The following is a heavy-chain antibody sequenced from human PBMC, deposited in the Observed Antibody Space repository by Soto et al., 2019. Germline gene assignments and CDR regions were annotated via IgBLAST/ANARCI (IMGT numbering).Heavy chain of an antibody. V-gene: IGHV3-53*01. J-gene: IGHJ1*01. CDR3: ARVRVESGYPEYFQH. CDR2: IYSGGST. D-gene: IGHD3-22*01. CDR1: GFTVISNY. Sequence: EVQLLESGGGLIQPGGSLRLSCAASGFTVISNYMRWVRQAPGKGLEWVSVIYSGGSTYYADSVKGRFTISRDNSKNTLYLQMNSLRDEDTAVYYCARVRVESGYPEYFQHWGQGTLVTVSS.